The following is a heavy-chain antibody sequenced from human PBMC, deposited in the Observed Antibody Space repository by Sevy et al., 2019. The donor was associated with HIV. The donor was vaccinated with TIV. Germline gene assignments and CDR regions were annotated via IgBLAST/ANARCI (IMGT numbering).Heavy chain of an antibody. D-gene: IGHD3-9*01. CDR1: GGTFSSYA. J-gene: IGHJ6*02. V-gene: IGHV1-69*13. CDR2: IIPIFGTA. CDR3: ASRNDILTGYYTLGYYYYGMDV. Sequence: ASVKVSCKASGGTFSSYAISWVRQAPGQGLEWMGGIIPIFGTANYAQKFQGRVTITAVESTSTAYMELSSLRSEDTAVYYCASRNDILTGYYTLGYYYYGMDVWGQGTTVTVSS.